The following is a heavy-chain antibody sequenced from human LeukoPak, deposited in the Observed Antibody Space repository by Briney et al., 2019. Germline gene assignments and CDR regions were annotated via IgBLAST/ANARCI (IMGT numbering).Heavy chain of an antibody. CDR1: GYTFTAHH. Sequence: GASVKVSCTASGYTFTAHHLHWVRRAPGQGLEWMGWVHPNSGDTNYARKFQGRVTMTRDTSASTAYMELNTLGFDDTAVYYCTCGRGFNYDYWGQGTLVTVSS. J-gene: IGHJ4*02. V-gene: IGHV1-2*02. CDR2: VHPNSGDT. CDR3: TCGRGFNYDY. D-gene: IGHD6-25*01.